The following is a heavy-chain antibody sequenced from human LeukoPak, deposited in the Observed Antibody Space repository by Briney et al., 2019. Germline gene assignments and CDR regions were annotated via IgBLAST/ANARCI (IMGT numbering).Heavy chain of an antibody. CDR3: ARGPIVGATRNYYYYYMDV. Sequence: ASVKVSCKASGYTFTSYDINWVRQATGQGLEWMGWMNPNSGNTGYAQKFQGRVTMTRNTSISTAHMELSSLRSEDTAVYYCARGPIVGATRNYYYYYMDVWGKGTTVTVSS. CDR2: MNPNSGNT. D-gene: IGHD1-26*01. CDR1: GYTFTSYD. V-gene: IGHV1-8*01. J-gene: IGHJ6*03.